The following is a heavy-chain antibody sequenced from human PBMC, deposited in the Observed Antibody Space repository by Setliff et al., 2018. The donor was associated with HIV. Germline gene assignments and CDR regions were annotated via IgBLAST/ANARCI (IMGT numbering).Heavy chain of an antibody. V-gene: IGHV4-39*01. CDR1: GGSISSEY. J-gene: IGHJ3*02. Sequence: SETLSLTCTVSGGSISSEYWSWIRQPPGKGLEWIGSIYYSGSTYYNPSLKSRVTISVDTSKNQFSLKLSSVTAADTAVYYCASYDSSGYYFGAFDIWGQGTMVTV. CDR2: IYYSGST. CDR3: ASYDSSGYYFGAFDI. D-gene: IGHD3-22*01.